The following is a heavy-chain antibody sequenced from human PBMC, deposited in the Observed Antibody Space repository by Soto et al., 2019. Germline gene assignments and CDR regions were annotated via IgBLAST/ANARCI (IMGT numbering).Heavy chain of an antibody. CDR2: ISVSGGST. J-gene: IGHJ4*02. CDR3: AKNPYSIPYYFDY. CDR1: GFTFSSYA. V-gene: IGHV3-23*01. Sequence: PGGSLRLSCAASGFTFSSYAMSWVRQAPGKGLEWVSAISVSGGSTYYADSVKGRFTISRDNSKNTLYLQMNSLRAEDTAVYYCAKNPYSIPYYFDYWGQGTLLTVSS. D-gene: IGHD4-4*01.